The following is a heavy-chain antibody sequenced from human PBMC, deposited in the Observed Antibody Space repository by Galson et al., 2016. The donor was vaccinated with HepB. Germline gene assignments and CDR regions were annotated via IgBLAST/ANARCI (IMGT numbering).Heavy chain of an antibody. CDR3: AKVDCGGDCKRFDY. J-gene: IGHJ4*02. CDR1: GFTFSNYD. Sequence: SLRLSCAASGFTFSNYDMSWVRQAPGRGLEWVSGISGSGASTTYADSVKGRFTISRDNSKNALHLRMNSLRAEDTALYYCAKVDCGGDCKRFDYWGQGTLVTVSS. D-gene: IGHD2-21*02. V-gene: IGHV3-23*01. CDR2: ISGSGAST.